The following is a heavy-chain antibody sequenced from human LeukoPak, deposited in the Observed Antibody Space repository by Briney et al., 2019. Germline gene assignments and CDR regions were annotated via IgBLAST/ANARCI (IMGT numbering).Heavy chain of an antibody. CDR1: GGSISSSSYY. Sequence: SETLSLTCTVSGGSISSSSYYWGWIRQPPGKGLEWIGSIYYSGSTYYNPSLKSRVTISVDTSKNQFSLKLSSETAADTAVYYCARGEVGDYVWGSYRYENYFDYWGQGTLVTVSS. CDR2: IYYSGST. J-gene: IGHJ4*02. CDR3: ARGEVGDYVWGSYRYENYFDY. D-gene: IGHD3-16*02. V-gene: IGHV4-39*07.